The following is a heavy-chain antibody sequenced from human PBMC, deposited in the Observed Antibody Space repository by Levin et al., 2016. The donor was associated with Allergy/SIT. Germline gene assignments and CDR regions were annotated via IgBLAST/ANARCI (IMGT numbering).Heavy chain of an antibody. Sequence: SVKVSCKASGGTFSSYAISWVRQAPGQGLEWMGGIIPIFGTANYAQKFQGRVTITADESTSTAYMELSSLRSEDTAVYYCALSGYCSGGSCYPYYYYYYMDVWGKGTTVTVSS. CDR1: GGTFSSYA. V-gene: IGHV1-69*13. CDR2: IIPIFGTA. J-gene: IGHJ6*03. CDR3: ALSGYCSGGSCYPYYYYYYMDV. D-gene: IGHD2-15*01.